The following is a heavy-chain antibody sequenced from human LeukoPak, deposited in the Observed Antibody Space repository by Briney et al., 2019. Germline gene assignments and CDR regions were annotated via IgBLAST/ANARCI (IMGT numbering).Heavy chain of an antibody. Sequence: GGSLRLSCAASGFTFDDYGMSWVRQAPGKGLERVSGINWNGGSTGYADSVKGRFTISRDNTKNSLYLQMNSLRAEDTALYYCARSTTVTTGPHAFDIWGQGTMVTVSS. CDR2: INWNGGST. V-gene: IGHV3-20*04. CDR3: ARSTTVTTGPHAFDI. D-gene: IGHD4-17*01. CDR1: GFTFDDYG. J-gene: IGHJ3*02.